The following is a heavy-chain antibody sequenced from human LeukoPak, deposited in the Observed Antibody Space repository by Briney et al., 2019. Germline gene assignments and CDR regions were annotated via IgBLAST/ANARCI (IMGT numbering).Heavy chain of an antibody. J-gene: IGHJ3*02. CDR3: ARVAPLVEYYYDSSGYPRVGAFDI. CDR2: IYTSGST. Sequence: PSETLSLTCTVSGGSISSYHWSWIRQPAGKGLDWIGRIYTSGSTNYNPSLKSRVTMSVDTSKNQFSLKLSSVTAADTAVYYCARVAPLVEYYYDSSGYPRVGAFDIWGQGTMVTVSS. V-gene: IGHV4-4*07. D-gene: IGHD3-22*01. CDR1: GGSISSYH.